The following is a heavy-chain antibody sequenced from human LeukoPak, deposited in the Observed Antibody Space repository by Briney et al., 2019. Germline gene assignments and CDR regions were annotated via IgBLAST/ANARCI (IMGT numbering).Heavy chain of an antibody. J-gene: IGHJ4*02. V-gene: IGHV3-30*02. Sequence: PGGSLRLSCAASGFTFSSYGMHWVRQAPGKGLEWVVFIRYDGSNKYYADSVKGRFTISRDNSKNTLYLQMNSLRAEDTAVYYCAKDPRGIVVVTAPYWGQGTLVTVSS. CDR3: AKDPRGIVVVTAPY. D-gene: IGHD2-21*02. CDR2: IRYDGSNK. CDR1: GFTFSSYG.